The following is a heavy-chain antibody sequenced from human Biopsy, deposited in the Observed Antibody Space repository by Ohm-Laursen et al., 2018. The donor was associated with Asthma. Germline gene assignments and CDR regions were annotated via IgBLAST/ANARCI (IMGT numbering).Heavy chain of an antibody. J-gene: IGHJ6*02. CDR1: PGSFSGFY. V-gene: IGHV4-34*01. CDR2: TNERGVT. Sequence: GTLSLTCDVYPGSFSGFYWTWIRQSPEKGLEWIGETNERGVTNNNPSLKSRVIISIDTYWNRVSLKLTSVTAADTAVYYCARGPELDVWGQGTTATVSS. CDR3: ARGPELDV.